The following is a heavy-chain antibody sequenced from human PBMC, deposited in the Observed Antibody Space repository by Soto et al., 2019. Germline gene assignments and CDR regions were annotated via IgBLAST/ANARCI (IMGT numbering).Heavy chain of an antibody. J-gene: IGHJ6*02. CDR1: GFTFSSYD. V-gene: IGHV3-30*18. Sequence: HPGGSLRLSCAASGFTFSSYDMHWVRQAPGKGLEWVAVISHDGDSQYYGDSVKGRFTISRDNSKNTLYLQMNSLRAEDTAVYYCAKDRDVAAAAGYEGGYYYYGMDVWGQGTTVTVSS. D-gene: IGHD6-13*01. CDR3: AKDRDVAAAAGYEGGYYYYGMDV. CDR2: ISHDGDSQ.